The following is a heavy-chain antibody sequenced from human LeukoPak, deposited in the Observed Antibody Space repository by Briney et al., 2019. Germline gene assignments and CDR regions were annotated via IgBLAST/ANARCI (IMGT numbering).Heavy chain of an antibody. J-gene: IGHJ4*02. Sequence: ASVKVSCKASGGTFSSYAISWVRQAPGQGLEWMGWISAYNGNTNYAQKLQGRVTITTDTSTSTAYMELRSLRSDDTAVYYCARGAGYSYGFAFDYWGQGTLVTVSS. V-gene: IGHV1-18*01. D-gene: IGHD5-18*01. CDR2: ISAYNGNT. CDR3: ARGAGYSYGFAFDY. CDR1: GGTFSSYA.